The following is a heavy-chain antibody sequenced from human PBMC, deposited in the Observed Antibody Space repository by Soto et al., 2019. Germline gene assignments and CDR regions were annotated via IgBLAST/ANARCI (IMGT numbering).Heavy chain of an antibody. CDR1: GDSINDYF. CDR2: SYYSGRS. J-gene: IGHJ4*02. V-gene: IGHV4-59*01. CDR3: ARDYGSCAAGVDS. D-gene: IGHD3-10*01. Sequence: PSETLSLTCPASGDSINDYFWSWIRHPPGKGLEWIGYSYYSGRSNYNPPLRSRVTLSVDTSKNQFSLTLSSMTTADTAVYCCARDYGSCAAGVDSWGQGTLVTVSS.